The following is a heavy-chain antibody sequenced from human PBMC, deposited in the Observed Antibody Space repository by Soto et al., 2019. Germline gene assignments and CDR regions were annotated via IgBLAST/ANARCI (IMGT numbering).Heavy chain of an antibody. D-gene: IGHD3-3*01. CDR1: GYTFTSYG. CDR3: AATYYDFWSGPDYGMDV. CDR2: ISAYNGNT. J-gene: IGHJ6*02. V-gene: IGHV1-18*01. Sequence: QVQLVQSGAEVKKPGASVKVSCKASGYTFTSYGISWVRQAPGQGLDWMGWISAYNGNTNYAQKLQGRVTMTTDTTTSTAYMELRSLRSDDTAVYYCAATYYDFWSGPDYGMDVWGQGTTVTVSS.